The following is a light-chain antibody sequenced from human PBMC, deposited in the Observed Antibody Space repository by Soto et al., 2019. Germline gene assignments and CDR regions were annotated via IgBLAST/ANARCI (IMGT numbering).Light chain of an antibody. CDR2: EGT. J-gene: IGLJ2*01. CDR3: SSYAGRVV. CDR1: SRDVGSYNL. V-gene: IGLV2-23*01. Sequence: QSALTQPASVSGSPGQSITISCTGTSRDVGSYNLVSWYQQHPGKAPKLMIYEGTNRPSGVSNRFSGSKSGNTASLTISGLQAEDEAHYHCSSYAGRVVFGGGTKLTVL.